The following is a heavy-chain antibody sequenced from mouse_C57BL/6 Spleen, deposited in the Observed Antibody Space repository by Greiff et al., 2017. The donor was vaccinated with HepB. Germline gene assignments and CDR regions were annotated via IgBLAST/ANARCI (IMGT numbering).Heavy chain of an antibody. CDR2: IHPNSGST. CDR1: GYTFTSYW. J-gene: IGHJ4*01. Sequence: QVQLQQPGAELVKPGASVKLSCKASGYTFTSYWMHWVKQRPGQGLEWIGMIHPNSGSTNYNEKFKSKATLTVDKSSSTAYMQLSSLTSEDSAVYYCARFWTGYAMDYWGQGTSVTVSS. V-gene: IGHV1-64*01. CDR3: ARFWTGYAMDY.